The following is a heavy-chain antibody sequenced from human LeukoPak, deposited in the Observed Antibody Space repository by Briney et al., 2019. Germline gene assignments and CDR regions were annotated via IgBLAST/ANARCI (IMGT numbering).Heavy chain of an antibody. V-gene: IGHV3-7*01. CDR1: GFTFSSYW. J-gene: IGHJ4*02. CDR2: INQEGSEK. Sequence: GGSLRLSCAASGFTFSSYWMSWVRQAPGKGLEWVANINQEGSEKNYVDSLKGRFTISRDNAKNSLYLQMDSLRAEDTAVYYCARDPVASSRNDYWGQGIMVTVSS. CDR3: ARDPVASSRNDY.